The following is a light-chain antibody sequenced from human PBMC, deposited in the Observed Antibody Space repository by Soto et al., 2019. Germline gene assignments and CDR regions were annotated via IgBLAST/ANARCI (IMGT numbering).Light chain of an antibody. Sequence: DIPMAPSPSSLSSSVGDRVNLTCRGRQGFWRWLAWYQQKPGKAPKLLIYAASSLQSGVPSRFSGSGSGTDFTLTISSLQPEDFATYYCQQPNSFPLTFGGGTKVEIK. CDR2: AAS. CDR1: QGFWRW. J-gene: IGKJ4*01. CDR3: QQPNSFPLT. V-gene: IGKV1D-12*01.